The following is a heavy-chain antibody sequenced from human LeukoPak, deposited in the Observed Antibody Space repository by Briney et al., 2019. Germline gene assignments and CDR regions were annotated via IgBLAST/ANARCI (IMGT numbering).Heavy chain of an antibody. CDR2: IIPIFGTA. CDR3: ARQGYCSGGSCYSKNHYYYMDV. CDR1: GGTFSSYA. J-gene: IGHJ6*03. V-gene: IGHV1-69*05. Sequence: SVKVSCKASGGTFSSYAISWVRQAPGQGLEWMGGIIPIFGTANYAQKFQGRVTITTDESTSTAYMELSSLRFEDTAVYYCARQGYCSGGSCYSKNHYYYMDVWGKGTTVTVSS. D-gene: IGHD2-15*01.